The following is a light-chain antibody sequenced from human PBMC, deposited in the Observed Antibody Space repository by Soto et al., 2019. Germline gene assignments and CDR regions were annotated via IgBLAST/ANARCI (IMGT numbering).Light chain of an antibody. CDR1: QSVSSN. CDR2: GAF. Sequence: EIVMTQSPATLSVSPGERATLSCRASQSVSSNLAWYQQKPGQAPRLLIYGAFIRATGIPARFSGSGAGTEVTITISSLPSEDFAVYYCQQYNNCTPGYTFGQGTKLEIK. V-gene: IGKV3-15*01. J-gene: IGKJ2*01. CDR3: QQYNNCTPGYT.